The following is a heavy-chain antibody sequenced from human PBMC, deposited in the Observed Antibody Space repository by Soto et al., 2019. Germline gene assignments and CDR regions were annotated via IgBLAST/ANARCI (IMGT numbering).Heavy chain of an antibody. V-gene: IGHV4-31*03. J-gene: IGHJ5*02. Sequence: SETLSLTCTVSGGFISSGGYYWSWIRQHPGKGLEWIGYIYYSGSTYYNPSLKSRVTISVDTSKNQFSLKLSSVTAADTAVYYCARFRVAVAGTWFDPWGQGTLVTVSS. CDR2: IYYSGST. CDR3: ARFRVAVAGTWFDP. CDR1: GGFISSGGYY. D-gene: IGHD6-19*01.